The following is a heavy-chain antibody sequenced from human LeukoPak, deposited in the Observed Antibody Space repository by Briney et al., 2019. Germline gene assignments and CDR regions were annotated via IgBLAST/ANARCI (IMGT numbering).Heavy chain of an antibody. CDR1: GLTSTDAW. CDR2: IKRKTDGGTR. Sequence: PGGFLRLSCAVSGLTSTDAWMSWVRQAPGKGLEWVARIKRKTDGGTRDYAAPVKGRFTISRDEGKNTLHLQMSSLKTEDTAVYFCSTGNYGVVTALNYWGQGTLVTVSS. V-gene: IGHV3-15*01. CDR3: STGNYGVVTALNY. J-gene: IGHJ4*02. D-gene: IGHD3-3*01.